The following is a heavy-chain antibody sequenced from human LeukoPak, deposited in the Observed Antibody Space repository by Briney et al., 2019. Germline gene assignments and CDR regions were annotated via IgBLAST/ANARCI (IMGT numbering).Heavy chain of an antibody. D-gene: IGHD2-21*02. Sequence: PSETLSLTCTVSGGSISSGSYYWGWIRQLPGKGLEWIGSIYYSGSTYYNPSLKSRVTISVDTSKNQFSLKLSSVTAADTAVYYCARALTARNAFDIWGQGTMVTVSS. J-gene: IGHJ3*02. CDR2: IYYSGST. V-gene: IGHV4-39*07. CDR3: ARALTARNAFDI. CDR1: GGSISSGSYY.